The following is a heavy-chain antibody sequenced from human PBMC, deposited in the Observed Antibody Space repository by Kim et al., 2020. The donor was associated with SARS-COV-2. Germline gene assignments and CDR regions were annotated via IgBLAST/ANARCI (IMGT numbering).Heavy chain of an antibody. CDR2: ISYDGSNK. D-gene: IGHD2-15*01. CDR1: GFTFSSYA. CDR3: ARGYCSGGSCP. V-gene: IGHV3-30*04. J-gene: IGHJ5*02. Sequence: GGSLRLSCAASGFTFSSYAMHWVRQAPGKGLEWVAVISYDGSNKYYADSVKGRFTISRDNSKNTLYLQMNSLRAEDTAVYYCARGYCSGGSCPWGQGTLVTVSS.